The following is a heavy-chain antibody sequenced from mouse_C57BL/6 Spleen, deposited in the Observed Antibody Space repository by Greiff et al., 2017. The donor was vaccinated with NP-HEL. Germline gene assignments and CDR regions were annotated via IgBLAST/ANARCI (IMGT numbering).Heavy chain of an antibody. CDR3: ARSLYDYDSAWFAY. CDR2: IYPGDGDT. D-gene: IGHD2-4*01. Sequence: QVQLQQSGAELVKPGASVKISCKASGYAFSSYWMNWVKQRPGTGLEWIGQIYPGDGDTNYNGKFKGKATLTADKSSSTAYMQLSSLTSEDSAVYFCARSLYDYDSAWFAYWGQGTLVTVSA. CDR1: GYAFSSYW. J-gene: IGHJ3*01. V-gene: IGHV1-80*01.